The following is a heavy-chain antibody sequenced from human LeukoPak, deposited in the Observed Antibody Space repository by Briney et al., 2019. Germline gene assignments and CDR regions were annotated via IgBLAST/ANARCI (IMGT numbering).Heavy chain of an antibody. CDR1: GFTFSDHW. CDR3: TRSLLGGADH. Sequence: PGGSLRLSCAGSGFTFSDHWMHWVRQAPGEGLVWVSRINPDGNKKNYADPVKGRFSISRDNAKNTLYLEMNSLRAEDTAVYYCTRSLLGGADHWGQGTLVTVSS. D-gene: IGHD3-16*01. J-gene: IGHJ4*02. CDR2: INPDGNKK. V-gene: IGHV3-74*01.